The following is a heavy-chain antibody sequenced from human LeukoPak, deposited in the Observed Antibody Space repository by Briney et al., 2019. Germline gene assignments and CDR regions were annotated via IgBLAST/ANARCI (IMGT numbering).Heavy chain of an antibody. CDR1: GYTFTSYA. D-gene: IGHD3-22*01. CDR3: VHGRDSSGYLDAFDI. J-gene: IGHJ3*02. CDR2: INAGNGNT. V-gene: IGHV1-3*01. Sequence: ASVKVSCKASGYTFTSYAMHWVRQAPGQRLEWMGWINAGNGNTKYSQKFQGRVTITRDTSASTAYMELSSLRSEDTAVYYCVHGRDSSGYLDAFDIWGQGTMVTVSS.